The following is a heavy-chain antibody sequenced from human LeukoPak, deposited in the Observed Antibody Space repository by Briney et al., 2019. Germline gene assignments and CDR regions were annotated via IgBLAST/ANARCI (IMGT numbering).Heavy chain of an antibody. CDR1: GFTFSDHY. CDR2: ISWNSGSI. CDR3: AKVTGGSGSIDY. J-gene: IGHJ4*02. Sequence: GGSLRLSCAASGFTFSDHYMHWVRQAPGKGLEWVSGISWNSGSIGYADSVKGRFTISRDNAKNSLYLQMNSLRAEDTALYYCAKVTGGSGSIDYWGQGTLVTVSS. V-gene: IGHV3-9*01. D-gene: IGHD3-10*01.